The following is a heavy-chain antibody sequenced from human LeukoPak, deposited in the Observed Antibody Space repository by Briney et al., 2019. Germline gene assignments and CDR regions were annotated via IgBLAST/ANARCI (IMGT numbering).Heavy chain of an antibody. V-gene: IGHV1-3*01. J-gene: IGHJ4*02. D-gene: IGHD6-19*01. CDR3: AREGYSTGWYYFDS. CDR2: INAGNGNA. CDR1: GYTFTNYA. Sequence: ASVKVSCKASGYTFTNYAMHWVRQAPGQRIEWMGWINAGNGNAKYSQKFQGRVTITRDTSASTAYMELSSLRSEDTAVYYCAREGYSTGWYYFDSWGQGALVTVSS.